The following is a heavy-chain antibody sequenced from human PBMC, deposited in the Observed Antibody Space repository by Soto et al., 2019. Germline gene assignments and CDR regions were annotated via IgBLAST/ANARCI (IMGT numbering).Heavy chain of an antibody. CDR2: IHYSGST. CDR1: GGSVSSGSYY. J-gene: IGHJ4*02. CDR3: ARINKGLWLRTYYFDN. Sequence: LSLTCTVSGGSVSSGSYYWSWIRQPPGKGLEWIGYIHYSGSTNYNPSLKSRVTISVDTSKNQFSLKLSSVTAADTGVYYCARINKGLWLRTYYFDNWGQGALVTVSS. V-gene: IGHV4-61*01. D-gene: IGHD5-18*01.